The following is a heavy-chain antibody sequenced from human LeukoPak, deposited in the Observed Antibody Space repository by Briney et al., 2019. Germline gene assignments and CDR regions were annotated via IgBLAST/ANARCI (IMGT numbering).Heavy chain of an antibody. V-gene: IGHV3-73*01. J-gene: IGHJ4*02. D-gene: IGHD1-14*01. CDR2: IRSKTHNYAT. CDR3: TRRSITSTRTDDY. Sequence: PGGSLTLSCAVSGFNFSGSAIHWVRQASGKGLEWVGRIRSKTHNYATTYAASLKGRFTISRDDSKNTTYLQMSSLKTDDTAVYYCTRRSITSTRTDDYWGQGTLVTVSS. CDR1: GFNFSGSA.